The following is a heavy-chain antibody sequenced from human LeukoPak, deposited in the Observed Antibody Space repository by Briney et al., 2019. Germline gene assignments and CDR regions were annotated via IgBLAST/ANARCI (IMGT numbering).Heavy chain of an antibody. D-gene: IGHD1-1*01. J-gene: IGHJ2*01. CDR3: ARDRNWNWYFDL. CDR1: GGSISSYY. V-gene: IGHV4-59*01. Sequence: SETLSLTCTVSGGSISSYYWSWIRQPRGKGLEWIGYIYYSGSTNYNPSLKSRVTISVDTSKNQFSLKLSSVTAADTAVYYCARDRNWNWYFDLWGRGTLVTVSS. CDR2: IYYSGST.